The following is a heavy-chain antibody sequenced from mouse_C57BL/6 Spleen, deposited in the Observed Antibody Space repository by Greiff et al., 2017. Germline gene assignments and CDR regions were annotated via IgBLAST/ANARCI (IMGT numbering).Heavy chain of an antibody. CDR3: ASGYSNYPFDY. V-gene: IGHV5-6*01. Sequence: EVQLVESGGDLVKPGGSLKLSCAASGFTFSSYGMSWVRQTPDKRLEWVATISSGGSYTYYPDSVKGRFTISRANAKNTLYLQMSSLKSEDTAMYYCASGYSNYPFDYWGQGTTLTVSS. J-gene: IGHJ2*01. D-gene: IGHD2-5*01. CDR1: GFTFSSYG. CDR2: ISSGGSYT.